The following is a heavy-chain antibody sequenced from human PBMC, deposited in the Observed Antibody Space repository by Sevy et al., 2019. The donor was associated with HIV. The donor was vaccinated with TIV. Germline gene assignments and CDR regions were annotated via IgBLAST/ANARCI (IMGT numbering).Heavy chain of an antibody. V-gene: IGHV3-23*01. D-gene: IGHD3-10*01. CDR2: VSGSGGKR. Sequence: GGSLRLSCAAFGFTFSNYGMTWVRQAPGKGLEWVSSVSGSGGKRYNADSVKGRFTISTDNSKNTLYLQMNSLRAEDTAVYYCARRGNYYGDAFDFWGQGTVVTVSS. J-gene: IGHJ3*01. CDR1: GFTFSNYG. CDR3: ARRGNYYGDAFDF.